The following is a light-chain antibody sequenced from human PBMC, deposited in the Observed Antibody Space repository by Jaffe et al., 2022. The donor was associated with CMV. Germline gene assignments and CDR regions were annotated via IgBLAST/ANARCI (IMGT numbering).Light chain of an antibody. CDR1: SSDVGGYNY. CDR3: CSYAGTYNFV. J-gene: IGLJ2*01. Sequence: QSALTQPRSVSGSPGQSVTISCTGTSSDVGGYNYVSWYQQHPGKAPKLMIYDVSKWPSGVPDRFSGSKSGNTASLTISGLQAEDEADYYCCSYAGTYNFVFGGGTKLTVL. CDR2: DVS. V-gene: IGLV2-11*01.